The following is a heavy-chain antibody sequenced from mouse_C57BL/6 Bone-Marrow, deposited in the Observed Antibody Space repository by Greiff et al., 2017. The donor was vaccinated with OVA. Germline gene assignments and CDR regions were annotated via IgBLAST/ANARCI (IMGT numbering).Heavy chain of an antibody. CDR2: ISNGGGST. CDR1: GFTFSDYY. J-gene: IGHJ3*01. D-gene: IGHD1-1*02. CDR3: ASPYYVAY. Sequence: EVKVVESGGGLVQPGGSLKLSCAASGFTFSDYYMYWVRQTPEKRLEWVAYISNGGGSTYYPDTVKGRFTISRDNAKNTLYLQMSRLKSEDTAMYYCASPYYVAYWGQGTLVTVSA. V-gene: IGHV5-12*01.